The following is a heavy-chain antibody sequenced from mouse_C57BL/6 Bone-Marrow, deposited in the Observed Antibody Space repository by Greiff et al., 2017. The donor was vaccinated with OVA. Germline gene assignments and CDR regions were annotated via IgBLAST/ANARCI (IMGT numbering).Heavy chain of an antibody. J-gene: IGHJ2*01. CDR3: AHSVTTVGKSFDY. D-gene: IGHD1-1*01. CDR1: GYTFTDYY. CDR2: INPNNGGT. Sequence: EVQLQQSGPELVKPGASVKISCKASGYTFTDYYMHWVKQSHGKSLEWIGDINPNNGGTSYNQKFKGKATLTVDKSSSTAYMERRSLTSEDSAVYYCAHSVTTVGKSFDYWGQGTTLTVSS. V-gene: IGHV1-26*01.